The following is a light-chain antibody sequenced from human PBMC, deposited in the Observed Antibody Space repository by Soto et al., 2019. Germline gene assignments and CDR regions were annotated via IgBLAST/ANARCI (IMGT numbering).Light chain of an antibody. Sequence: EIVLTQSPGTLSLSPGERATLSCRASQSVTSIYLAWYQQKPGQTPRLLIYGASSRATGIPDRFSGSGSGTDFTLTISRLEPEDFAVYYCQQYGTSPLTFGGGTEVEIK. J-gene: IGKJ4*01. CDR3: QQYGTSPLT. V-gene: IGKV3-20*01. CDR2: GAS. CDR1: QSVTSIY.